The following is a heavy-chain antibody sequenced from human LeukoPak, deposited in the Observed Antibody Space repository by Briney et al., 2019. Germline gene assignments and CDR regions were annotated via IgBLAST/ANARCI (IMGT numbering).Heavy chain of an antibody. CDR1: GGSISSYY. CDR3: ARLRPLNYYDSSGPPSVSDY. J-gene: IGHJ4*02. V-gene: IGHV4-59*01. D-gene: IGHD3-22*01. CDR2: ISYSGRT. Sequence: SETLSLTCTVSGGSISSYYWSWIRQPPGKGLEWIGYISYSGRTNYNPSLKSRVTISVDTSKNEFSLKLSSVTAADTAVYYCARLRPLNYYDSSGPPSVSDYWGQGTLVTVSS.